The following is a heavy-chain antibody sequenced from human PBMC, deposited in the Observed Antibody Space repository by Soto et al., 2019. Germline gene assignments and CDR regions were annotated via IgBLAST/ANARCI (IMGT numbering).Heavy chain of an antibody. D-gene: IGHD6-19*01. J-gene: IGHJ4*02. CDR3: ARITRGYSSGWGQILPGSPQFDY. CDR1: GFSLSNARMG. V-gene: IGHV2-26*01. Sequence: SGPTLVNPTETLTLTCTVSGFSLSNARMGVSWIRQPPGKALEWLAHIFSNDEKSYSTSLKSRLTISKDTSKSQVVLTMTNMDPVDTATYYCARITRGYSSGWGQILPGSPQFDYWGQGTLVTVSS. CDR2: IFSNDEK.